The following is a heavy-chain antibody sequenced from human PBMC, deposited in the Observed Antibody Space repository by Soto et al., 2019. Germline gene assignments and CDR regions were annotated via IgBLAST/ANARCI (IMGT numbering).Heavy chain of an antibody. CDR2: IIPIFGTA. Sequence: ASVKVSCKASGGTFSSYAISWVRQAPGQGLEWMGGIIPIFGTANYAQKFQGRVTITADKSTSTAYMELSSLRSEDTAVYYCARGDSSGYYILYYYYGMDVWGQGTTVTVS. CDR3: ARGDSSGYYILYYYYGMDV. V-gene: IGHV1-69*06. J-gene: IGHJ6*02. D-gene: IGHD3-22*01. CDR1: GGTFSSYA.